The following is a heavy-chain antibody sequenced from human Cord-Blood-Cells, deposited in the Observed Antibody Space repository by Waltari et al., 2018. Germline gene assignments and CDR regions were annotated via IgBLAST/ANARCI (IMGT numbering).Heavy chain of an antibody. J-gene: IGHJ4*02. D-gene: IGHD1-1*01. V-gene: IGHV1-69*01. CDR3: ARQGNWNDFDY. CDR2: IIPIFGTA. CDR1: GGTFSSYA. Sequence: QVQLVQSGAEVKKPGSSVKVSCKPSGGTFSSYAISWVRQAPGQGLEWMEGIIPIFGTANYAQKFQGRVTITADESTSTAYMELSSLRSDDTAVYYCARQGNWNDFDYWGQGTLVTVSS.